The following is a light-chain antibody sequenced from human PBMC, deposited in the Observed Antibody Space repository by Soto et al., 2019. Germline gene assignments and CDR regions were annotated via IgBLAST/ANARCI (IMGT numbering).Light chain of an antibody. CDR1: QSVSSSY. Sequence: EIVLTQSPGTLSLSPGERATLSCRASQSVSSSYLAWYQQKPGQAPRLLIYGASSRATGIPDRFSGSGSGTDFTLTISRLEPEDFAVYYCQQYCSSTGTLGQGTKVEIK. CDR2: GAS. CDR3: QQYCSSTGT. J-gene: IGKJ1*01. V-gene: IGKV3-20*01.